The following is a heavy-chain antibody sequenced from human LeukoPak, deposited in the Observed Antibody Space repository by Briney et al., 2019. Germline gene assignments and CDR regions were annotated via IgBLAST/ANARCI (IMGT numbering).Heavy chain of an antibody. D-gene: IGHD3-3*02. V-gene: IGHV4-34*01. CDR1: GGSFSDYW. CDR2: VNHSGRT. Sequence: YPSETLSLTCAVYGGSFSDYWWTWIRQSPGKGLEWIGEVNHSGRTNYNPSLKSRVTISVDTSKNQFSLKLSSVTAADTAVYYCARAFYPGYYSYMAVWGKGTTVTVSS. CDR3: ARAFYPGYYSYMAV. J-gene: IGHJ6*03.